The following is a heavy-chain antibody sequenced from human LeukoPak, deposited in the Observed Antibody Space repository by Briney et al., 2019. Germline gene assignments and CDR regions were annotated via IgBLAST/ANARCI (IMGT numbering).Heavy chain of an antibody. D-gene: IGHD3-22*01. CDR3: ARGVGSGYTDD. Sequence: SETLSLTCTVSGGSISTYYWSWIRRPPGKGLEWIGYIYYSGSTDYNPSLKSRVTISLDTSRNQFSLKLNSVTAADTAVYYCARGVGSGYTDDWGQGTLVTVFS. J-gene: IGHJ4*02. V-gene: IGHV4-59*01. CDR2: IYYSGST. CDR1: GGSISTYY.